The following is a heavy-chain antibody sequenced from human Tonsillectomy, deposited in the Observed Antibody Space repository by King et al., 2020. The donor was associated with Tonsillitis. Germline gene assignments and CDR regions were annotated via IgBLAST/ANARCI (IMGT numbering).Heavy chain of an antibody. CDR1: GYTFVSYG. CDR2: THPNNGKT. Sequence: QLVQSGAEVKKPGASVTVSCKASGYTFVSYGFSWVRQAPGQGLEWMGWTHPNNGKTHYIQKVQGRVTMTTDTSTNTAYMELRSLRSDATAFYYCVRTCTGDTINCYSDYWGQGTLVTVSS. D-gene: IGHD1-20*01. CDR3: VRTCTGDTINCYSDY. J-gene: IGHJ4*02. V-gene: IGHV1-18*04.